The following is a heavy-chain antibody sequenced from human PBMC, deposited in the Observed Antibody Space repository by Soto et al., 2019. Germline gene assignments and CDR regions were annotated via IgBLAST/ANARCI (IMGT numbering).Heavy chain of an antibody. Sequence: QVQLQESGPGLVKPSETLSLTCTVSGDSISSYYWTWIRQTPGKGLEWIGYIHYSGSTNYNSSLKGRVTISGDTSKKQFSLELNSVTFADTAVYYWARGYSGYDRYYFDYWGQGTLVTVSS. V-gene: IGHV4-59*01. CDR1: GDSISSYY. CDR3: ARGYSGYDRYYFDY. J-gene: IGHJ4*02. D-gene: IGHD5-12*01. CDR2: IHYSGST.